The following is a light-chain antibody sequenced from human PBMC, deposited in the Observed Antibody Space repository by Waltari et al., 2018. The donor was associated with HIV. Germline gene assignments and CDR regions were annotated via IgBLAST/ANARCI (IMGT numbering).Light chain of an antibody. J-gene: IGLJ2*01. Sequence: QSALTQPASVSGSPGQSITISCTGTSSDVGRYNLFSWYQQHPGKAPKLMIYEVSKRPSGVSNRFSGSKSGNTASLTISGLQAEDEADYYCCSYAGIRTFVVFGGGTKLTVL. CDR3: CSYAGIRTFVV. CDR2: EVS. CDR1: SSDVGRYNL. V-gene: IGLV2-23*02.